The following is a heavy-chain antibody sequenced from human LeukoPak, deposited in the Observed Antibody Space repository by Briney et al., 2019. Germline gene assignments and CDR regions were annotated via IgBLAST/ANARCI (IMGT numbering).Heavy chain of an antibody. J-gene: IGHJ4*02. CDR1: GFTFSSDV. Sequence: GRSLRLSCAASGFTFSSDVMHWVRQAPGKGREWVATIRYDGSKKWYAESVRGRFTIPRDNSKNTLYLQMNSLRAEDTAVYYCARDLSYGGNLVDYWGQGTLVTVSS. CDR2: IRYDGSKK. CDR3: ARDLSYGGNLVDY. D-gene: IGHD4-23*01. V-gene: IGHV3-33*01.